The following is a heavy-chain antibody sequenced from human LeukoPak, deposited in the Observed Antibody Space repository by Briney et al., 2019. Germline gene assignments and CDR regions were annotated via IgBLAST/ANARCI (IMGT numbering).Heavy chain of an antibody. Sequence: GESLKISCKGSGYSFTSYWIGWVRQMPGKGLEWMGIIYPGDSDTRYSPSFQGQVTISADKSISTAYLQWSSLKALDTAMYYCARHGPGIAAAGTQGAIDYWGQGTLVTVSS. CDR2: IYPGDSDT. CDR1: GYSFTSYW. CDR3: ARHGPGIAAAGTQGAIDY. J-gene: IGHJ4*02. D-gene: IGHD6-13*01. V-gene: IGHV5-51*01.